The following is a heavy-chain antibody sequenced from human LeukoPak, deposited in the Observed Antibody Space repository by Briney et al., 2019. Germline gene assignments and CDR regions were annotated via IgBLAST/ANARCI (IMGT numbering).Heavy chain of an antibody. D-gene: IGHD1-20*01. CDR3: AKDFRVPNWYNWNDGTFDY. J-gene: IGHJ4*02. CDR2: ISGSGGST. CDR1: GFTFSSYA. V-gene: IGHV3-23*01. Sequence: GGSLRLSCAASGFTFSSYAMSWVRQAPGEGLEWVSAISGSGGSTYYADSVKGRFTISRDNSKNTLYLQMNSLRAEDTAVYYCAKDFRVPNWYNWNDGTFDYWGQGTLVTVSS.